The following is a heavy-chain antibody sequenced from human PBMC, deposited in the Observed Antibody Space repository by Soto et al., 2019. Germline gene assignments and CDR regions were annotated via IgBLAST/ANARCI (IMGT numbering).Heavy chain of an antibody. CDR3: ARAGSFQAWAFYFDS. CDR1: GDTFSSYA. Sequence: QVQLVQSGAEVKKPGSSVKVSCKASGDTFSSYAINWVRQAPGHGLEYMGGIIPILGTANYAQNFQGRVTITADESTSTAYTEVSSLRSNDTAGYYCARAGSFQAWAFYFDSWGQGTLVTVSS. J-gene: IGHJ4*02. V-gene: IGHV1-69*01. CDR2: IIPILGTA. D-gene: IGHD7-27*01.